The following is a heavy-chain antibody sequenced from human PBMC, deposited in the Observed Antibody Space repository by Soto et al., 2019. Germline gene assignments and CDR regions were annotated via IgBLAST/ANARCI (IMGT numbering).Heavy chain of an antibody. D-gene: IGHD2-15*01. CDR2: INPSGGST. Sequence: GASVKVSCKASGYTFTSYYIHWVRQAPGQGLEWMGIINPSGGSTTYAQKFQGRVTMTRDTSTSTVYMELSSLRAEDTAVYYCARDFTGYCSGGSCYSAYYYYYGMDVWGQGTTVTVSS. J-gene: IGHJ6*02. CDR1: GYTFTSYY. CDR3: ARDFTGYCSGGSCYSAYYYYYGMDV. V-gene: IGHV1-46*01.